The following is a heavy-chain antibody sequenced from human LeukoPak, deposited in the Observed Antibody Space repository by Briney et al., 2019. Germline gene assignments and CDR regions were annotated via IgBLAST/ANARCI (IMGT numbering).Heavy chain of an antibody. CDR3: ASLGAMDPDGFDY. CDR1: GGSISSYY. J-gene: IGHJ4*02. V-gene: IGHV4-59*01. CDR2: IYYSGST. D-gene: IGHD5-18*01. Sequence: PSETLSLTCTVSGGSISSYYWSWIRQPPGKGLEGIGYIYYSGSTNYNPSLKSRVTISVDTSKNQFSLKLSSVTAADTAVYYCASLGAMDPDGFDYWGQGTLVTVSS.